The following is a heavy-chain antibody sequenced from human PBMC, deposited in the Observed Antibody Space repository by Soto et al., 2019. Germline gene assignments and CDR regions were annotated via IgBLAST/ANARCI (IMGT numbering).Heavy chain of an antibody. CDR3: AKDIGYSGSEVCYFDL. CDR2: TSYHGNKE. Sequence: QVQLVESGGGVVQPGRSLRLSCAASGFTFSTCGMHWVRQAPGKGLEWVALTSYHGNKEYYADSVKGRFTISRDNSKNTLYLQMNSLRAEDTAVYYCAKDIGYSGSEVCYFDLWGRGTLVTVSS. J-gene: IGHJ2*01. V-gene: IGHV3-30*18. CDR1: GFTFSTCG. D-gene: IGHD5-12*01.